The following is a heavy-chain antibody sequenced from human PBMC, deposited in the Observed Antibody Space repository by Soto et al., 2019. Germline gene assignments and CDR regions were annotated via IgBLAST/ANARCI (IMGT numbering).Heavy chain of an antibody. CDR2: IYYSGST. V-gene: IGHV4-59*01. D-gene: IGHD6-6*01. Sequence: SESLSLTCTVSGGSISSYVWSWIRKPPGKGLEWIGYIYYSGSTNYNPSLKSRVTISVDTSKNQFSLKLSSMTAADTAVYYCARGQLRDCWYFDLWGRGTLVTVSS. CDR1: GGSISSYV. J-gene: IGHJ2*01. CDR3: ARGQLRDCWYFDL.